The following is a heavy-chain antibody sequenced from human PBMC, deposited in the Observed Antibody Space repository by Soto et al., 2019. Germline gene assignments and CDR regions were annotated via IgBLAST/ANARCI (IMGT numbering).Heavy chain of an antibody. CDR1: GYTFTGYY. CDR2: INPNSGGT. J-gene: IGHJ6*02. Sequence: GASVKVSCKASGYTFTGYYMHWVRQAPGQGLEWMGWINPNSGGTNYAQKFQGRVTMTRDTSISTAYMELSRLRSDDTAVYYCASAWRLRYLDWLGPDYYGMDVWGQGTTVTVSS. V-gene: IGHV1-2*02. D-gene: IGHD3-9*01. CDR3: ASAWRLRYLDWLGPDYYGMDV.